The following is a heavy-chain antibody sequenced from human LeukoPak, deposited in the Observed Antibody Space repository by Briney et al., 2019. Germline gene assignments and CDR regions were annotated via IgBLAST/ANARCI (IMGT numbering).Heavy chain of an antibody. D-gene: IGHD3-16*01. CDR3: ARQIGRDYFDP. CDR2: IYISGRT. Sequence: SETLSLTCTVSGDSFTTYHWNWIRQPAGKGLEWIGRIYISGRTNYNPSLKGRVSVSADTSKNQISLRLTSVTAADTAVYYCARQIGRDYFDPWGQGTLVIVSP. CDR1: GDSFTTYH. V-gene: IGHV4-4*07. J-gene: IGHJ5*02.